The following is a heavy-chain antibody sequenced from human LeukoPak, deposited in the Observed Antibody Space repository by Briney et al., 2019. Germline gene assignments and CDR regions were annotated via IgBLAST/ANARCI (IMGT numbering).Heavy chain of an antibody. CDR3: TRDGGPIVVVVPYYFDN. CDR2: ITSTITTI. CDR1: GFSFSRYN. V-gene: IGHV3-48*01. Sequence: PGGSLRLSCAASGFSFSRYNMNWGRQAPGGGLGWVSFITSTITTISYADSVKGRFTISTDNAKSSLYLQMNSLRAEDTAVYYCTRDGGPIVVVVPYYFDNWGQGTLVTVSS. D-gene: IGHD2-15*01. J-gene: IGHJ4*02.